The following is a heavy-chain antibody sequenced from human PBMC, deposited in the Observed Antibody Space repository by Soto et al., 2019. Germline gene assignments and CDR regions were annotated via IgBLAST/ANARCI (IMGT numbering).Heavy chain of an antibody. Sequence: SRKGPSKASWYTFPRNAMKLGRPAPPQSPEWMGWINPGNGNTKYSQRFQGRVTITRDTSASTAYMELSSLTSEDTAVYYCARRGALTSYYYGYYFDYWGQGTLVTVSS. D-gene: IGHD3-9*01. CDR3: ARRGALTSYYYGYYFDY. V-gene: IGHV1-3*01. CDR1: WYTFPRNA. J-gene: IGHJ4*02. CDR2: INPGNGNT.